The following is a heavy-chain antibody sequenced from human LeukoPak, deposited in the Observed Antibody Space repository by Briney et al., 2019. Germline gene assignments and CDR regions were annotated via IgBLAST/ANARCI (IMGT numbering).Heavy chain of an antibody. Sequence: SETLSLTCTVSGGSISSYYWSWIRQPPGKGLEWIGYIYYSGSTKYNPALKSRVTISIDSSKNQFSLNLSSVTAADTAVHYCARGTVTMDYWGRGTLVTVSS. D-gene: IGHD4-17*01. V-gene: IGHV4-59*13. CDR1: GGSISSYY. CDR3: ARGTVTMDY. CDR2: IYYSGST. J-gene: IGHJ4*02.